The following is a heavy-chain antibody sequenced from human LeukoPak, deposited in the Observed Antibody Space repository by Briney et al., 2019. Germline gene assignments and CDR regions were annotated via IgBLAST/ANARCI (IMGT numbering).Heavy chain of an antibody. V-gene: IGHV4-34*01. J-gene: IGHJ6*03. D-gene: IGHD1-26*01. CDR1: GGSFSGYY. CDR2: INHSGST. Sequence: PSDTLSLTCAVYGGSFSGYYWRWIRQPPGKGRAWIGEINHSGSTNYNPSLKSRVTISVDTSKNQFSLKLSSVTAADTAVYYCARGVRHGSYSPVTPGYYYYMDVWGKGTTVTVSS. CDR3: ARGVRHGSYSPVTPGYYYYMDV.